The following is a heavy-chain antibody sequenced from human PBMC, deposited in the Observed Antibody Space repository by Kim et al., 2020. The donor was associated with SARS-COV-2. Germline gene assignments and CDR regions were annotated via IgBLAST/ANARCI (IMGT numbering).Heavy chain of an antibody. Sequence: GGSLRLSCAASGFTFSSYGMHWVRQAPGKGLEWVAVIWYDGSNKYYADSVKGRFTISRDNSKNTLYLQMNSLRAEDTAVYYCARERDCSSTSCYEVGYYYYGMDVWGQGATVTVSS. CDR3: ARERDCSSTSCYEVGYYYYGMDV. J-gene: IGHJ6*02. CDR2: IWYDGSNK. D-gene: IGHD2-2*01. CDR1: GFTFSSYG. V-gene: IGHV3-33*01.